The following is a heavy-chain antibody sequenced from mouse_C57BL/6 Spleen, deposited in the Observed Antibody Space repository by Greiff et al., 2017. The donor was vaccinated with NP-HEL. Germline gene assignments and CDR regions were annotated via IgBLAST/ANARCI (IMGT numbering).Heavy chain of an antibody. Sequence: VQLQQSGAELVRPGASVTLSCKASGYTFTDYEMHWVKQTPVHGLEWIGAIDPETGGTAYNQKFKGKAILTADKSSSTAYMELRSLTSEDSAVYYCTRGWLLRWAMDYWGQGTSVTVSS. J-gene: IGHJ4*01. V-gene: IGHV1-15*01. CDR1: GYTFTDYE. CDR2: IDPETGGT. D-gene: IGHD2-3*01. CDR3: TRGWLLRWAMDY.